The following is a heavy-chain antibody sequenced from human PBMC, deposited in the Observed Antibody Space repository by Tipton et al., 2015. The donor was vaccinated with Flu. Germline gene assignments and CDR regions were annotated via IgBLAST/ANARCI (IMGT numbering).Heavy chain of an antibody. D-gene: IGHD1-1*01. V-gene: IGHV4-4*07. J-gene: IGHJ4*02. CDR3: ARGVWNAGASYYFDS. CDR1: GGSMTQDY. CDR2: IYTSGNT. Sequence: GLVKPSETLSLTCTVSGGSMTQDYWSWFRQPAGMGLEWVGRIYTSGNTNYNPSLKSRITVSLDTSKNQFSLRLRSVTAADTAVYYCARGVWNAGASYYFDSWGKGALVTVSS.